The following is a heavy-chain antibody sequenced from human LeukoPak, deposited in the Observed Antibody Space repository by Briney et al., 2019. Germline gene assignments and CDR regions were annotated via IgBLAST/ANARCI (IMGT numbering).Heavy chain of an antibody. Sequence: SETLSLTCAVSGKSFSGNFWTWIRQSPGKGLEWIGEIDNNGITNYNPSLKSRVTMSVDTTRKRFSLRLTSVTAADTAIYYCARLDPHGPFDSWGQGTLVTVSS. CDR1: GKSFSGNF. CDR3: ARLDPHGPFDS. J-gene: IGHJ4*02. V-gene: IGHV4-34*01. CDR2: IDNNGIT.